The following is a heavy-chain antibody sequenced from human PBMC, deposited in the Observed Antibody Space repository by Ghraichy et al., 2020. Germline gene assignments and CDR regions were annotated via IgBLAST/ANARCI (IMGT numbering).Heavy chain of an antibody. V-gene: IGHV4-34*01. CDR3: ARTYYDYIWGSYRLSLFDY. CDR2: INHSGST. CDR1: GGSFSGYY. D-gene: IGHD3-16*02. J-gene: IGHJ4*02. Sequence: TLSLTCAVYGGSFSGYYWSWIRQPPGKGLEWIGEINHSGSTNYNPSLKSRVTISVDTSKNQFSLKLSSVTAADTAVYYCARTYYDYIWGSYRLSLFDYWGQGTLVTVSS.